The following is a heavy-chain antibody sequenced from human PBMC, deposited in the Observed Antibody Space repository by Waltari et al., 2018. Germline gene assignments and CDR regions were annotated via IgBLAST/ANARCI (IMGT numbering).Heavy chain of an antibody. V-gene: IGHV5-51*01. J-gene: IGHJ5*02. CDR2: IYPGDSDT. CDR3: ARHGVHTIHSWFDP. D-gene: IGHD3-3*01. CDR1: GTSFTHYW. Sequence: EAQLVPSRPRETQPGEPLQITCKASGTSFTHYWIGWVRQMPGKGLEWMGIIYPGDSDTRYSPSFQGQVSISVDKSINTAYLQWSSLKASDTAMYYCARHGVHTIHSWFDPWGQGTLVTVSS.